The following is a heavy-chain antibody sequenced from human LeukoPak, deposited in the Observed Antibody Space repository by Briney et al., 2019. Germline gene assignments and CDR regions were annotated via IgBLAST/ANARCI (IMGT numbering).Heavy chain of an antibody. CDR1: GGSISSYY. V-gene: IGHV4-59*01. CDR2: IYYSGST. J-gene: IGHJ5*02. Sequence: SETLSLTCTVSGGSISSYYWSWLRQPPGKGLEWIGYIYYSGSTNYNPSLKSRVTISVDTSKNQFSLKLSSVTAADTAVYYCARGVVGAPFDPWGQGTLVTVSS. D-gene: IGHD1-26*01. CDR3: ARGVVGAPFDP.